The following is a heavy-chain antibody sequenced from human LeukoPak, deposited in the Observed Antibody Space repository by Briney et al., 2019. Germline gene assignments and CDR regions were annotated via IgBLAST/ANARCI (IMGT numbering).Heavy chain of an antibody. D-gene: IGHD1-26*01. CDR2: IKSKIVGGAT. CDR1: GFNFSNAW. CDR3: TTPFRSGSYFGFDY. J-gene: IGHJ4*02. V-gene: IGHV3-15*01. Sequence: GGSLRLSCAASGFNFSNAWMSWVRQAPGKGLEWVGRIKSKIVGGATDYSAPVKGRFTMSGDDSKNTLYLQMNSLNTEDTAVYYCTTPFRSGSYFGFDYWGQGALVTVSS.